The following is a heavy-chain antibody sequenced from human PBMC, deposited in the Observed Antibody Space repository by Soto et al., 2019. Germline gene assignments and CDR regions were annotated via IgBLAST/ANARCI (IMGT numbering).Heavy chain of an antibody. D-gene: IGHD1-1*01. CDR3: ARIPGTNFNSYVMDV. V-gene: IGHV1-18*01. J-gene: IGHJ6*02. CDR1: GYTLTGYS. CDR2: IRISNGDT. Sequence: QVPLVQSGAEVKKPGASVKVSCRASGYTLTGYSLSWVRQAPGQGLEWMGWIRISNGDTKYAQNLQDRVTMTTDTSTSTAYLELRSLRSDDTAVYYCARIPGTNFNSYVMDVWGQGTTVTVSS.